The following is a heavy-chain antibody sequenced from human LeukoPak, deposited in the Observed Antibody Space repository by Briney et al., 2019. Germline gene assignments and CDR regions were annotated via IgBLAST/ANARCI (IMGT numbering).Heavy chain of an antibody. V-gene: IGHV4-34*01. D-gene: IGHD3-22*01. CDR1: GGSFSGYY. J-gene: IGHJ4*02. CDR3: ARRDDSSGYHKIFDY. CDR2: INHSGST. Sequence: SETLSLTCAVYGGSFSGYYWSWIRQPPGKGLEWIGEINHSGSTNYNPSLKSRVTISVDTSKNRFSLKLSSVTAADTAVYYCARRDDSSGYHKIFDYWGPGTLVTVSS.